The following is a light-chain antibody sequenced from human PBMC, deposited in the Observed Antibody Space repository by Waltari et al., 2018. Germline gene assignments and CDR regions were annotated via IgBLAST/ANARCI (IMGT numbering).Light chain of an antibody. J-gene: IGLJ1*01. CDR1: SRDVGGYNS. CDR2: DVT. Sequence: QSALTQPRSVSGSPGQSVTLPCTSASRDVGGYNSVSWYQQHPGKAPKFIIYDVTKRPSGVPDRFSGSKSGNTASLTISGLQAEDEADYYCCSYAGSLYLFGTGTKVTVL. V-gene: IGLV2-11*01. CDR3: CSYAGSLYL.